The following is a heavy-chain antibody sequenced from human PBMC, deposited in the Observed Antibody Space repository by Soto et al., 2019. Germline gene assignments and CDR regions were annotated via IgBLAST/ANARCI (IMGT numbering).Heavy chain of an antibody. V-gene: IGHV1-69*13. CDR1: GGTSSSYA. CDR2: IIPIFGTA. Sequence: SVKVSCKASGGTSSSYAISWVRQAPGQGLEWMGGIIPIFGTANYAQKFQGRVTITADESTSTAYMELSSLRSEDTAVYYCASGQQLVEFDYWGQGTLVTVSS. D-gene: IGHD6-13*01. CDR3: ASGQQLVEFDY. J-gene: IGHJ4*02.